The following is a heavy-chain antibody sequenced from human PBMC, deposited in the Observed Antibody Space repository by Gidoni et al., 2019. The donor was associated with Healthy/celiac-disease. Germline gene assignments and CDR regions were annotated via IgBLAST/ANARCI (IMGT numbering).Heavy chain of an antibody. D-gene: IGHD6-6*01. Sequence: EVQLLESGGGLVQPGGSLRLSCAASGFTFSSYAMSWVRQAPGKGLEWVSAISGSGGSTYYADSVKGRFTISRDNSKNTLYLQMNSLRAEDTAVYYCAKDPLAFEARPVADYGMDVWGQGTTVTVSS. CDR2: ISGSGGST. V-gene: IGHV3-23*01. CDR3: AKDPLAFEARPVADYGMDV. J-gene: IGHJ6*02. CDR1: GFTFSSYA.